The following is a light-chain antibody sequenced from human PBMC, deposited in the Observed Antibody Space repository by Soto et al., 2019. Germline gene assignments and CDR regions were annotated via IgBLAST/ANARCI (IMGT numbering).Light chain of an antibody. Sequence: QAVVTQPASVSGSPGQSITISCTGTTSDIGGYNYVSWYQQRPGEAPKLMIYAVNDRPSGVSDRFSGSKSDNTASLTISGLQAEDEADYFCSSYTNTGTFVAFGAGTKVTVL. J-gene: IGLJ2*01. V-gene: IGLV2-14*01. CDR3: SSYTNTGTFVA. CDR2: AVN. CDR1: TSDIGGYNY.